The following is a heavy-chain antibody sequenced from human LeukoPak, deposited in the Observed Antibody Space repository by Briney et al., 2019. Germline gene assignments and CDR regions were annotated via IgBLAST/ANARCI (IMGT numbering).Heavy chain of an antibody. Sequence: PSETLSLTCTVSGGSISSGDYYWSWIRQPAGKGLEWIGRIYTSGSTNYNPSLKSRVTISVDTSKNQFSLKLSSVTAADTAVYYCAREKPCTSCPLTVSSHYNNWFDPWGQGTLVTVSS. V-gene: IGHV4-61*02. CDR2: IYTSGST. CDR3: AREKPCTSCPLTVSSHYNNWFDP. D-gene: IGHD2-2*01. CDR1: GGSISSGDYY. J-gene: IGHJ5*02.